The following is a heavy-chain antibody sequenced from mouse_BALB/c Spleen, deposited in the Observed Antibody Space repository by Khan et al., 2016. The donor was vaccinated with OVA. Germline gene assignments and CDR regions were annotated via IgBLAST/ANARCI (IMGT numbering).Heavy chain of an antibody. Sequence: VQLQQSGPELVKPGASVKISCKASGYSFTGYFMNWVMQSHGKSLEWIGRINPHIGETFYNQKFMDKATLTVDKSSSTAHMELRSLVSEDSAVYYCARKNGSDFDYWGQGTTLTVSS. V-gene: IGHV1-20*02. CDR2: INPHIGET. D-gene: IGHD1-1*01. J-gene: IGHJ2*01. CDR3: ARKNGSDFDY. CDR1: GYSFTGYF.